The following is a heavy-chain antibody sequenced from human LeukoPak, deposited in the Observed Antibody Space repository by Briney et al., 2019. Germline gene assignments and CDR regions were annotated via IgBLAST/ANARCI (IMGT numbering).Heavy chain of an antibody. D-gene: IGHD2-2*01. CDR2: MNPNSGNT. CDR3: TRGRPASFDP. CDR1: GYTFTSYD. V-gene: IGHV1-8*02. J-gene: IGHJ5*02. Sequence: ASVKVSCKASGYTFTSYDINWVRQATGQGLEWLGWMNPNSGNTGYARKFQGRVTITRDTSISTAYMELSGLTSDDTAVYYCTRGRPASFDPWGQGTLVTVSS.